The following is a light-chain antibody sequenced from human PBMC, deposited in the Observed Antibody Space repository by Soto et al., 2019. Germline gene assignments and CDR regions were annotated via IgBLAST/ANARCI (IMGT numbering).Light chain of an antibody. Sequence: DIVMTQSPLSLPVTPGEPASISCRSSQSLLHSNGYNYLDWYLQKPGQSPQLLIYLGSNRASGVPDRVSGSGSGTDFTLKSSRVEAGDVGVYYCMQALQTPITFGQGTRLEIK. J-gene: IGKJ5*01. CDR2: LGS. CDR3: MQALQTPIT. CDR1: QSLLHSNGYNY. V-gene: IGKV2-28*01.